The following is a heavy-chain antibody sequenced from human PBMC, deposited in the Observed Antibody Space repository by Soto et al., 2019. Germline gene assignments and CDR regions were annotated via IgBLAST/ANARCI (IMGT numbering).Heavy chain of an antibody. Sequence: ASVKVSCKVSGYTLTELSMHWVRQAPGKGLEWMGGFDPEDGETIYAQKFQGRVTVTEDTSTDTAYMELSSLRSEDTAVYYCATDASPGGNSWGWFDPWGQGTLVTVSS. CDR3: ATDASPGGNSWGWFDP. V-gene: IGHV1-24*01. CDR2: FDPEDGET. J-gene: IGHJ5*02. CDR1: GYTLTELS. D-gene: IGHD2-21*02.